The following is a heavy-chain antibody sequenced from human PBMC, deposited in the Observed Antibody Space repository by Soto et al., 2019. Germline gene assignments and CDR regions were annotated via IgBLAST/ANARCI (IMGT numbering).Heavy chain of an antibody. J-gene: IGHJ4*02. CDR2: ISAYNGNT. D-gene: IGHD3-9*01. V-gene: IGHV1-18*01. Sequence: ASVKVSCKASGYTFTSYGISWVRQAPGQGLEWMGWISAYNGNTNYAQKLQGRVTMTTDTSTSTAYMELRSLRSDDTAVYYCARADHPYYDILTGYPMAYWGQGTLVTVSS. CDR1: GYTFTSYG. CDR3: ARADHPYYDILTGYPMAY.